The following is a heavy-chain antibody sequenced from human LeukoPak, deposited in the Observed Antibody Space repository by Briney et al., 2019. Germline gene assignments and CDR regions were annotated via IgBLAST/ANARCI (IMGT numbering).Heavy chain of an antibody. CDR1: GFTFSIYS. J-gene: IGHJ6*03. Sequence: PGGSLRLSCAASGFTFSIYSMNWVRQAPGKGLECVSYISGSSGTIYYADSVKGRFTISRDNAKSSLYLQMSSLRAEDTAVYCCARRSEFGVLYYMDVWGKGTTVTVSS. CDR2: ISGSSGTI. CDR3: ARRSEFGVLYYMDV. V-gene: IGHV3-48*01. D-gene: IGHD3-16*01.